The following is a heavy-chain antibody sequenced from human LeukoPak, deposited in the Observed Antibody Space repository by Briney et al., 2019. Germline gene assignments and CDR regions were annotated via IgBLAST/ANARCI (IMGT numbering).Heavy chain of an antibody. D-gene: IGHD6-13*01. Sequence: ESLKLSCKGSAYSFASFWIGWVRPMPGEGLEWVGIIYPGDSDTRYSPSFQGQVTISADKPISTAYLQWSSLKASDTAMYYCARQGGIAAAGEYWGQGTLVTVSS. CDR1: AYSFASFW. V-gene: IGHV5-51*01. CDR2: IYPGDSDT. CDR3: ARQGGIAAAGEY. J-gene: IGHJ4*02.